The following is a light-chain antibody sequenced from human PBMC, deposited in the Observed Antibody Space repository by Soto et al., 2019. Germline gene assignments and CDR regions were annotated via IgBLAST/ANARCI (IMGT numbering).Light chain of an antibody. J-gene: IGKJ2*01. V-gene: IGKV3-20*01. CDR2: GAS. Sequence: EIVLTQSPATLSLSPGDRASLSCRASQSVSNSYLAWYQQKPGQAPRLLIFGASNRATGIPDRFSGSGSGTDFTLTISRLETEDFAVYYCQQYGTSPRTCGQGTKLEIK. CDR3: QQYGTSPRT. CDR1: QSVSNSY.